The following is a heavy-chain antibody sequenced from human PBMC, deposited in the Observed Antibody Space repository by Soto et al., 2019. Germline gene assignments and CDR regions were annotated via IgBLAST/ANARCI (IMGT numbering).Heavy chain of an antibody. J-gene: IGHJ4*02. V-gene: IGHV3-30*18. CDR1: GFTFSSYG. D-gene: IGHD6-19*01. CDR2: ISYDGSNK. CDR3: AKSPEWLRHYFDY. Sequence: QVQLVESGGGVVQPGRSLRLSCAASGFTFSSYGMHWVRQAPGKGLEWVAVISYDGSNKYYADSVKGRFTISRDNSKNTLYLQMNSLRAEDTAVYYCAKSPEWLRHYFDYWGQGTLVTVSS.